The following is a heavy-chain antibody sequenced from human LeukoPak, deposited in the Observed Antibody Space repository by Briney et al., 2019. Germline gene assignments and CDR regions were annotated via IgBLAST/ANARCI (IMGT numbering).Heavy chain of an antibody. CDR1: GFTFSSYW. CDR2: IKEDGSEK. J-gene: IGHJ4*02. CDR3: ARKDFWSACFDY. V-gene: IGHV3-7*01. D-gene: IGHD3-3*01. Sequence: PGRSLRLSCAVSGFTFSSYWMNWVRQAPGKGLEWVANIKEDGSEKYYVDSVKGRFTISRDNAKNSLYLQMDSLRAEDTAVYYCARKDFWSACFDYWGQGTLVTVSS.